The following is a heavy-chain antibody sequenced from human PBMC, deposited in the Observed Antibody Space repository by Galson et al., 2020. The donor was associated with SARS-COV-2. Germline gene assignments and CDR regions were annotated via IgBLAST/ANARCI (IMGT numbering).Heavy chain of an antibody. CDR2: INHSGST. V-gene: IGHV4-34*01. D-gene: IGHD6-19*01. Sequence: SETLSLTCAVYGGSFSGYYWSWIRQPPGTGLEWIGEINHSGSTNYNPSLKSRVTISVDTSKNQFSLKLSSVTAADTAVYYCARRPWLPYRGWFDPWGQGTLVTVSS. CDR1: GGSFSGYY. CDR3: ARRPWLPYRGWFDP. J-gene: IGHJ5*02.